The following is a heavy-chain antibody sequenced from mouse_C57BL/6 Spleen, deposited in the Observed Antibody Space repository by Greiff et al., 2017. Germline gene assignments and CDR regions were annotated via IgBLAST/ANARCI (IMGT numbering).Heavy chain of an antibody. CDR3: AREGGLLRYFDV. Sequence: EVQLQESGPGLVKPSQSLSLTCSVTGYSITSGYYWNWIRQFPGNKLEWMGYISYDGSNNYNPSLKNRISITRDTSKNQFFLKLNSVTTEDTATYYCAREGGLLRYFDVWGTGTTVTVSS. CDR1: GYSITSGYY. V-gene: IGHV3-6*01. J-gene: IGHJ1*03. CDR2: ISYDGSN. D-gene: IGHD2-3*01.